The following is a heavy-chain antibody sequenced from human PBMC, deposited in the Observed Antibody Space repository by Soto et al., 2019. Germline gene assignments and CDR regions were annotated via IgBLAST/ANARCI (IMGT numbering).Heavy chain of an antibody. CDR2: IGTAGDT. Sequence: GGSLRLSCAAFGFTFSSYDMHWVLQATGKGLEWVSAIGTAGDTYYPGSVKGRFTISRENAKNSLYLQMNSLRAGDTAVYYCARGPQGVVGSNYYYMDVWGKGTTVTVSS. CDR3: ARGPQGVVGSNYYYMDV. CDR1: GFTFSSYD. V-gene: IGHV3-13*01. D-gene: IGHD3-3*01. J-gene: IGHJ6*03.